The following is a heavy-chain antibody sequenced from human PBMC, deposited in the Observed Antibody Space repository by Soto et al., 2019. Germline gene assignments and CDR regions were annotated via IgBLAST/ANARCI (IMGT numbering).Heavy chain of an antibody. V-gene: IGHV4-59*03. D-gene: IGHD6-13*01. J-gene: IGHJ5*02. Sequence: PSETLSLTCTVSVDSISTYNWGWIRQPPGKGLEWIGCIYYSGVTNYNPSLKSRVTISVDTPKNQLSKSQVVLTMTNMDPVDTATYYCASTYSTSWYWFDPWGQGTLVTVSS. CDR3: ATYYCASTYSTSWYWFDP. CDR1: VDSISTYN. CDR2: IYYSGVT.